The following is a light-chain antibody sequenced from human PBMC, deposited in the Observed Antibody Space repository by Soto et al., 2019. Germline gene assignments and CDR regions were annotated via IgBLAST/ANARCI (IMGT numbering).Light chain of an antibody. CDR3: QLYGPSPHP. CDR2: GTS. CDR1: QSVSSSY. V-gene: IGKV3-20*01. Sequence: EIVLTQSLGSLSLSPGERATLSCRASQSVSSSYLAWYPKKPGQAPRLLIYGTSSRATGIPDRFSGSGSGPEFTLTLTSLEPEHFSVYFRQLYGPSPHPSVPATKVDV. J-gene: IGKJ3*01.